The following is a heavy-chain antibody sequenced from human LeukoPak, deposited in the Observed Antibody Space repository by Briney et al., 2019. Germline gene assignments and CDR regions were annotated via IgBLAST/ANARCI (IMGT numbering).Heavy chain of an antibody. CDR3: AKGDYGDY. J-gene: IGHJ4*02. V-gene: IGHV3-23*01. CDR1: GFTFSNYA. Sequence: GGSLRLSCAASGFTFSNYAVSWVRQAPGKGLEWVSAISGSGGSTFYADSVKGRFTISSDNSKTTLSLQMHILRADDTAVYYCAKGDYGDYFGQGTLVTVSS. CDR2: ISGSGGST.